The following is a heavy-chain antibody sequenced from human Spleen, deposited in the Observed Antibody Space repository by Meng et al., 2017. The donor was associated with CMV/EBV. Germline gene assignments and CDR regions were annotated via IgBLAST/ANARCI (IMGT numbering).Heavy chain of an antibody. CDR3: ARGAYTVTSFAEGRFDP. CDR2: ISPSGGSQ. CDR1: GFTFSDYF. Sequence: GGSLRLSCAASGFTFSDYFMSWIRQAPGKGPEWISHISPSGGSQYYAESGKGRFTMSRDNADDSVFLPMNSLRVEDTAVYYCARGAYTVTSFAEGRFDPWGQGTLVTVSS. V-gene: IGHV3-11*01. D-gene: IGHD4-11*01. J-gene: IGHJ5*02.